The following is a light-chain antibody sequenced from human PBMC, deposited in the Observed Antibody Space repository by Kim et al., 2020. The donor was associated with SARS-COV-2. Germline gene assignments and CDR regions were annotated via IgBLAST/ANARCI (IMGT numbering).Light chain of an antibody. Sequence: QSALTQPASVSGSPGQSITISCTGTSSDVGGYNYVSWYQQHPGKAPKLMIYEVSNRPSGVSNRFSGSKSGNTASLTISGLQAEDEADYYCSSYTSSWVFGGGTQLTV. CDR2: EVS. CDR1: SSDVGGYNY. J-gene: IGLJ3*02. CDR3: SSYTSSWV. V-gene: IGLV2-14*01.